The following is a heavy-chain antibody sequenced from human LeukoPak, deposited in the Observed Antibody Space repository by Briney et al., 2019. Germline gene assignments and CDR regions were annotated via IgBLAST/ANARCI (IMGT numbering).Heavy chain of an antibody. J-gene: IGHJ5*02. V-gene: IGHV3-49*04. CDR3: TSLSSWYLAFDP. Sequence: PGGSLRLSCTASGFTFGDYAMSWVRQAPGKGLEWVGFIRSKAYGGTTEYAASVKGRFTISRDDSKSIAYLQMNSLKTEDTAVYYRTSLSSWYLAFDPWGQGTLVTVSS. CDR2: IRSKAYGGTT. CDR1: GFTFGDYA. D-gene: IGHD6-13*01.